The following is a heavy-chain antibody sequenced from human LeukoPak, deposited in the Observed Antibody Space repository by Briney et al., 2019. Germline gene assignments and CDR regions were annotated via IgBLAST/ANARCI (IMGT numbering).Heavy chain of an antibody. D-gene: IGHD2-8*01. CDR3: ARGANDFDY. J-gene: IGHJ4*02. V-gene: IGHV3-74*01. CDR2: INSDGNSI. Sequence: GGSLRLSCAASGFTFSSCWMHWVRQAPVKGPVWVSRINSDGNSITYADSVKGRFTISRDNAKNTLYLQMNSLRAEDTALYYCARGANDFDYWGQGTLVTVSS. CDR1: GFTFSSCW.